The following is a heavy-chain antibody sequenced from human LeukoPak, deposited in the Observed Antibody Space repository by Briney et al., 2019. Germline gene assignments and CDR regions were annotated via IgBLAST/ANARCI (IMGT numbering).Heavy chain of an antibody. D-gene: IGHD3-22*01. CDR3: ARGVSYYDSSGYLPRKNDAFDI. CDR2: IIPIFGTA. Sequence: SVRVSCKASGGTFSSYAISWVRQAPGQGLEWMGGIIPIFGTANYAQKFQGRVTITADESTSTDYMELSSLRSEDTAVYYCARGVSYYDSSGYLPRKNDAFDIWGQGTMVTVSS. J-gene: IGHJ3*02. CDR1: GGTFSSYA. V-gene: IGHV1-69*01.